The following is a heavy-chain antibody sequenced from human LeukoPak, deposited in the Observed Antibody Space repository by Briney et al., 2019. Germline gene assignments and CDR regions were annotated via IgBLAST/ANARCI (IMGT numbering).Heavy chain of an antibody. J-gene: IGHJ6*03. CDR1: GGSFSGYY. CDR3: ARTGMDPHYYYYMDV. D-gene: IGHD5-18*01. V-gene: IGHV4-34*01. Sequence: SETLSLTCAVYGGSFSGYYWSWIRQPPGKGLEWIGEINHSGSTNYNPSLKSRVTISVDTSKNQLSLKLSSVTAADTAVYYCARTGMDPHYYYYMDVWGKGTTVTISS. CDR2: INHSGST.